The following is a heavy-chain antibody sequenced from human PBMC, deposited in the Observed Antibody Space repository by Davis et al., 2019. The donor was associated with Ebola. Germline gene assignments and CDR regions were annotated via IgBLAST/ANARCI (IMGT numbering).Heavy chain of an antibody. V-gene: IGHV1-46*01. CDR3: ACGGSWNYFDY. D-gene: IGHD2-15*01. CDR1: GYTFTSYF. CDR2: INPSGGSA. J-gene: IGHJ4*02. Sequence: ASVKVSCKTSGYTFTSYFLHWVRQAPGQGLEWMGIINPSGGSATYAQKFQGRVTMTRDTSTTTVYMELSSLRSEDTAVYYCACGGSWNYFDYWGQGTPVTVSS.